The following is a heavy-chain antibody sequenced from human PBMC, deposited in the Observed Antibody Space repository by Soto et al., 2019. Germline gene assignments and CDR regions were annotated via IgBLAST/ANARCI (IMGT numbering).Heavy chain of an antibody. Sequence: GGSLRLSCGASGFTFSDNAMTWVRQAPGKGLEWVSSISDDGDSTYYADSVKGRFAVSRDNSKNTLFLHMNSLGAEDTAVYYWAKSLSTAVNYGLDVWGQGTSVTVSS. V-gene: IGHV3-23*01. J-gene: IGHJ6*02. CDR3: AKSLSTAVNYGLDV. D-gene: IGHD2-2*01. CDR1: GFTFSDNA. CDR2: ISDDGDST.